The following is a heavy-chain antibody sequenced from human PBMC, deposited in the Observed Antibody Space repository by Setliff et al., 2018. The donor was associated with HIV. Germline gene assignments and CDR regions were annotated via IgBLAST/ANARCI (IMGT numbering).Heavy chain of an antibody. D-gene: IGHD5-18*01. V-gene: IGHV3-30*04. CDR2: ISYDGSNK. J-gene: IGHJ4*02. Sequence: GGSLRLSCAASGFTFSSYAMHWVRQAPGKGLEWVAVISYDGSNKYYADSVKGRFTISRDNSKNTLYLQMNSLRAEDTAVYYCASIELAAMVPVDYWGQGTLVTVS. CDR3: ASIELAAMVPVDY. CDR1: GFTFSSYA.